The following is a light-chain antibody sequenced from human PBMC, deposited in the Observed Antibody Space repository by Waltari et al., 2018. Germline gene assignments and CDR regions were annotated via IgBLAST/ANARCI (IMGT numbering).Light chain of an antibody. V-gene: IGLV2-8*01. J-gene: IGLJ2*01. CDR1: SSDVGGYNY. Sequence: QSALTQPPSASGSPGQSVTISCTGTSSDVGGYNYVSWYQHHPGKVPKLMIYEVITRPSGVPDRFSASKSGTTASLTVSALQAENEADYSCSSYAGGKLLFGGGTKLTVL. CDR2: EVI. CDR3: SSYAGGKLL.